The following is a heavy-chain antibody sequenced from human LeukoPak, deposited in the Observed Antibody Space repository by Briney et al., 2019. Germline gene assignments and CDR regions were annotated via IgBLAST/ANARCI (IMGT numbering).Heavy chain of an antibody. D-gene: IGHD1-26*01. CDR3: ALSSGCYYGGYYYYYMDV. V-gene: IGHV5-51*01. Sequence: GESLKISCKGSGYSFTSYWIGWVRQMPGKGLEWMGIIYPGDSDTRYSPSFQGQVTISADKSISTAYLQWSSLKASDTAMYYCALSSGCYYGGYYYYYMDVWGKGTTVTVSS. CDR2: IYPGDSDT. J-gene: IGHJ6*03. CDR1: GYSFTSYW.